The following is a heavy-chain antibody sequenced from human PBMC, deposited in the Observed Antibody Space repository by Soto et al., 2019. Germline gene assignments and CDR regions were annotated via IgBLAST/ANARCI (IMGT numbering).Heavy chain of an antibody. Sequence: LSLTCTVSGGSISSGGYYWSWIRQHPGKGLEWIGYIYYSGSTYYNPSLKSRVTISVDTSKNQFSLKLSSVTAADTAVYYCARAGGRDGYNLRNFGWFDPWGQGTLVTVSS. V-gene: IGHV4-31*03. J-gene: IGHJ5*02. CDR1: GGSISSGGYY. CDR3: ARAGGRDGYNLRNFGWFDP. CDR2: IYYSGST. D-gene: IGHD5-12*01.